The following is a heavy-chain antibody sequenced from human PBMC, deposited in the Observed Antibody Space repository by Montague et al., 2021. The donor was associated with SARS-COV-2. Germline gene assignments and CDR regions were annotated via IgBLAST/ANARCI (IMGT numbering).Heavy chain of an antibody. J-gene: IGHJ5*01. CDR2: LYFSGSAT. CDR1: GGSVSTYY. CDR3: ARDQGLRYWIDS. V-gene: IGHV4-59*02. Sequence: SETLSLTCTVYGGSVSTYYWSWLRQPPGKGLEWIGFLYFSGSATTYNPSLKSRVTISIDTSKNQFSPNLTSVTAADTAVYFCARDQGLRYWIDSWGQGTLVTVSS.